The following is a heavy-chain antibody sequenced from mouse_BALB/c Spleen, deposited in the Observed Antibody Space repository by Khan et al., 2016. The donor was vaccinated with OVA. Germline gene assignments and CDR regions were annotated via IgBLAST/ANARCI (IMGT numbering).Heavy chain of an antibody. V-gene: IGHV1-5*01. CDR1: GYSFTSYW. Sequence: EVQLQESGTVLARPGASVKMSCKASGYSFTSYWMHWVKQRPGQGLEWIGAIYPGNSDTSYNQKFKGKAKLTAVTSASTAYMELSSLTNGDSAVYYCTREETGTWFAYWGQGTLVTVSA. J-gene: IGHJ3*01. CDR2: IYPGNSDT. D-gene: IGHD4-1*01. CDR3: TREETGTWFAY.